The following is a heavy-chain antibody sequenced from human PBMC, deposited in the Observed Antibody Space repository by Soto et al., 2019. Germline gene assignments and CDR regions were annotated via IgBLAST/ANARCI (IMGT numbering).Heavy chain of an antibody. CDR2: INAGNSYT. D-gene: IGHD6-13*01. CDR1: GYIFTAYA. CDR3: ARDRGSWTHDAFDV. V-gene: IGHV1-3*01. J-gene: IGHJ3*01. Sequence: GASVKVSCKASGYIFTAYAMHWVRQAPGQRLEWMGWINAGNSYTKYSQKMQGRVTFTTDTSASTAYMELSSLTFEDTAVYYCARDRGSWTHDAFDVWGQGTMVTVSS.